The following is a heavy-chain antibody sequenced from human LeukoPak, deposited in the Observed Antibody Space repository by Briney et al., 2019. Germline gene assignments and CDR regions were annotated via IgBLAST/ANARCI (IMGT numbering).Heavy chain of an antibody. CDR2: IKSKTSGGTT. CDR3: AKGPISSGALGYYYGMDV. J-gene: IGHJ6*02. Sequence: GGSLRLSCGVSGFTLSNAWMSWVRQAPGKGLEWVGRIKSKTSGGTTDYPAPVKGRFTISRDDSKNTLYLQMNSLRAEDTAVYYCAKGPISSGALGYYYGMDVWGQGTTVTVSS. CDR1: GFTLSNAW. V-gene: IGHV3-15*01. D-gene: IGHD7-27*01.